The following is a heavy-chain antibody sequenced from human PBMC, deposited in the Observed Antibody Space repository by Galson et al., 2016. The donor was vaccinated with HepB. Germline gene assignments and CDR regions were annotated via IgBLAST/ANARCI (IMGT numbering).Heavy chain of an antibody. J-gene: IGHJ6*02. CDR1: GFIVSNDY. V-gene: IGHV3-53*01. Sequence: SLRLSCAASGFIVSNDYMNWVRQAPGKGLEWVSVSYGGGNTYYAESVKGRFTISRDNSKNTVFLEMNNLRIDDTAVYYCARDPGLRNGMDVWGQGTTVTVSS. CDR3: ARDPGLRNGMDV. CDR2: SYGGGNT.